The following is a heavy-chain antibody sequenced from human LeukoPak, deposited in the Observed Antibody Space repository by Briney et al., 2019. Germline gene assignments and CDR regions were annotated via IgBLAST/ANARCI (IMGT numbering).Heavy chain of an antibody. CDR2: INHGGST. J-gene: IGHJ4*02. V-gene: IGHV4-34*01. Sequence: GSLRLSCAASGFRFNTYWMSWVRQAPGKGLEWIGEINHGGSTNYNPSLKSRVTISVDTSQNQFSLRLSSVTAADTAVYYCARGRYVTTRGGAAAGFLDYWGQGTLVTVST. CDR3: ARGRYVTTRGGAAAGFLDY. CDR1: GFRFNTYW. D-gene: IGHD6-13*01.